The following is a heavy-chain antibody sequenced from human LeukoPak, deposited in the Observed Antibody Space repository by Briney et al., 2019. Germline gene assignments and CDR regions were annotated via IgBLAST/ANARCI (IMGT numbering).Heavy chain of an antibody. CDR3: VGAVAGTAIDY. Sequence: ASQTLSLTCTVSGGSISSGGYYWSWIRQHPGKGLEWIGYIYYSGSTYYNPSLKSRVTISVDTSKNQFSLKLSSVTAADTAVYYCVGAVAGTAIDYWGQGTLVTVSS. J-gene: IGHJ4*02. D-gene: IGHD6-19*01. CDR2: IYYSGST. V-gene: IGHV4-31*03. CDR1: GGSISSGGYY.